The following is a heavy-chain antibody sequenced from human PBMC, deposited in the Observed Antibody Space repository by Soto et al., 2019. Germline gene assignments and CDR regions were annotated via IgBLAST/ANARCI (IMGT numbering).Heavy chain of an antibody. V-gene: IGHV3-23*01. J-gene: IGHJ4*02. D-gene: IGHD3-16*02. CDR3: QDIDRIIAPTSKHPY. Sequence: EVQLLESGGGLVQPGGSLRLSCAASGFTFSSYSMSWVRQAPGKGLEWVSAISGNSGAIYYADSVKGRFNITRDNSKNTMYIQMNSLRAEETAVYYCQDIDRIIAPTSKHPYWGQGTLVTVSS. CDR2: ISGNSGAI. CDR1: GFTFSSYS.